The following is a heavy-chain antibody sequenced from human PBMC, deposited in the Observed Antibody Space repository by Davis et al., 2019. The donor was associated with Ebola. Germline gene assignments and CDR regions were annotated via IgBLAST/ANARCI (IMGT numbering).Heavy chain of an antibody. CDR1: GYTFTNYG. V-gene: IGHV1-18*04. D-gene: IGHD6-13*01. CDR2: INPHNGNT. Sequence: GESLKISCKGSGYTFTNYGITWVRQAPGQGLEWMGWINPHNGNTNYAQNVQGRVTMTTDTSTSTAYMELSSLRSEDTAVYYCARGTGIAAAGTGYYGMDVWGKGTTVTVSS. CDR3: ARGTGIAAAGTGYYGMDV. J-gene: IGHJ6*04.